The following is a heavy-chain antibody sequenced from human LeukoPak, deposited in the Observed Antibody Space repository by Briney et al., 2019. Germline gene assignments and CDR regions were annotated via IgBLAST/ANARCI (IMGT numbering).Heavy chain of an antibody. D-gene: IGHD3-10*01. J-gene: IGHJ3*01. V-gene: IGHV1-18*01. Sequence: ASEKVSCKASGYTFSTYGISWVRQAPGQGLEWMGWISAYKGNTYYAQKLQGRVTMTTDTSTSTAYMELRSLRSDDTAIYYCARDLYYYGSGSYYDVFDVWGQGTMVTVSP. CDR1: GYTFSTYG. CDR2: ISAYKGNT. CDR3: ARDLYYYGSGSYYDVFDV.